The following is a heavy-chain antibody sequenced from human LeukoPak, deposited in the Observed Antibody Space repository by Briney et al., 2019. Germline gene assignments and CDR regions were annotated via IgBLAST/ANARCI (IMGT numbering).Heavy chain of an antibody. J-gene: IGHJ4*02. CDR2: IHYSGKV. CDR3: ARQSGDQSSAWYFDA. V-gene: IGHV4-39*01. Sequence: SQTLSLTCTVSGGSLSSSGHWWVWIRQPPGKGLEWIGSIHYSGKVYYNPSLKSRVTTSVDTSMDQFSLRLSSATAADTAIYYCARQSGDQSSAWYFDAWGQGTLVTVSS. CDR1: GGSLSSSGHW. D-gene: IGHD6-19*01.